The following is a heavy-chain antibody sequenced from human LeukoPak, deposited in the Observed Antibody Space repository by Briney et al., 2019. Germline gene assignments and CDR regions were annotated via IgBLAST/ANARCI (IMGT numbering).Heavy chain of an antibody. CDR1: GFTFGSYA. J-gene: IGHJ4*02. D-gene: IGHD3-16*01. V-gene: IGHV3-64D*06. CDR3: VKGGYDYVWGSYDL. Sequence: PGGSLRLSCSASGFTFGSYAMHWVRRAPGKGLEYVSAISSNGGSTYYADSVKGRFTISRDNSKNTLYLQMSSLRAEDTAVYYCVKGGYDYVWGSYDLWGQGTLVTVSS. CDR2: ISSNGGST.